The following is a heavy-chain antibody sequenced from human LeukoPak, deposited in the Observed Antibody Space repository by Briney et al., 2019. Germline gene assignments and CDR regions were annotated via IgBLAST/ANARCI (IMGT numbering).Heavy chain of an antibody. CDR3: ARDAGHYYDSSGCDY. Sequence: SETLSLTCTVSGGSISSSSYYWGWIRQPPGKGLEWIGSIYYSGSTYYNPSLKSRVTISVDTSKNQFSLKLSSVTAADTAVYYCARDAGHYYDSSGCDYWGQGTLVTVSS. CDR2: IYYSGST. D-gene: IGHD3-22*01. J-gene: IGHJ4*02. V-gene: IGHV4-39*07. CDR1: GGSISSSSYY.